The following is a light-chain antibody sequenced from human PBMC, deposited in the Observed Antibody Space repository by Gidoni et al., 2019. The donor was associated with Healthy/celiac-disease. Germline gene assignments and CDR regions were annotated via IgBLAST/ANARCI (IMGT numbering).Light chain of an antibody. V-gene: IGLV3-21*04. J-gene: IGLJ2*01. CDR2: YDS. CDR1: NIGSKG. CDR3: QVWDSSSDHPHVV. Sequence: SYVLTQPPSVSVAPGKTARITCGGNNIGSKGVHWYQQKPGQAPVLVIYYDSDRSSGRPERFSGSNSGNTATLTISRVEAGDEADYYCQVWDSSSDHPHVVFGGGTKLXVX.